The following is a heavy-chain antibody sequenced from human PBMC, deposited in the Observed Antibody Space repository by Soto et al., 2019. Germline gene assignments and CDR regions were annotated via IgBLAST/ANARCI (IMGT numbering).Heavy chain of an antibody. V-gene: IGHV4-4*07. CDR3: ARDRKQNGDYLPDYYYGMDV. D-gene: IGHD4-17*01. CDR1: GGSISSYY. CDR2: IYASGGT. Sequence: PSETLSLTCTVSGGSISSYYWSRIRQPAGKGLEWIGRIYASGGTNYNPSLKSRVTMSADTSKNQLSLRLSSVTAADTAVYYCARDRKQNGDYLPDYYYGMDVWGQGTTVTVSS. J-gene: IGHJ6*02.